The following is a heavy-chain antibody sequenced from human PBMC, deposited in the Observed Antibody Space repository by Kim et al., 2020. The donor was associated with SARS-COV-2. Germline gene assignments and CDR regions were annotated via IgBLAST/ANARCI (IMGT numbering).Heavy chain of an antibody. Sequence: GSLRLSCAASGFTFSSYGMHWVRQAPGKGLEWVAVISYDGSNKYYADSVKGRFTISRDNSKNTLYLQMNSLRAEDTAVYYCAMIAARPGAFDIWGQGTM. CDR1: GFTFSSYG. CDR2: ISYDGSNK. D-gene: IGHD6-6*01. J-gene: IGHJ3*02. CDR3: AMIAARPGAFDI. V-gene: IGHV3-30*03.